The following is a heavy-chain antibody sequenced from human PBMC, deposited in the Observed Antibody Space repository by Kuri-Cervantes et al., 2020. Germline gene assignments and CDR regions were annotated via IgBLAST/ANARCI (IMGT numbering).Heavy chain of an antibody. D-gene: IGHD2-15*01. CDR2: INGDGSAT. J-gene: IGHJ6*03. CDR1: GFSFSSNW. CDR3: ARDRGIVDVSTDYYMDV. V-gene: IGHV3-74*01. Sequence: GESLKISCAASGFSFSSNWMHWVRQVAGKGLVWVSRINGDGSATNYADSVKGRFTVSRDNAKNSLYLQMNSLRAEDTAVYYCARDRGIVDVSTDYYMDVWGKGTTVTVSS.